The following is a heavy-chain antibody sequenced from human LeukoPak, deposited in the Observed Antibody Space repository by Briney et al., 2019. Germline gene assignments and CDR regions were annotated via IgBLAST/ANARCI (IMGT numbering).Heavy chain of an antibody. V-gene: IGHV4-59*08. CDR1: GGSISSYY. D-gene: IGHD3-16*01. Sequence: SETLSLTCTVSGGSISSYYWSWIRQPPGKGLEWIGYIYYSGSTNYNPSLKSRVTISADTSKNQFSLKLSSVTAADTAVYYCARHQPYLPFDPWGQGTLVTVSS. CDR2: IYYSGST. CDR3: ARHQPYLPFDP. J-gene: IGHJ5*02.